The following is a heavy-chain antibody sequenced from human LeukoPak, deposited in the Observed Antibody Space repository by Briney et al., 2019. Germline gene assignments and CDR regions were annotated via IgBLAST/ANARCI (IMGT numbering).Heavy chain of an antibody. J-gene: IGHJ4*02. CDR3: AKDFRAGSWYYFDY. CDR1: GFTFSSYG. V-gene: IGHV3-33*06. CDR2: IWYDGSNK. Sequence: GGSLRLSCAASGFTFSSYGMHWVRQAPGKGLEWEAVIWYDGSNKYYADSVKGRFTISRDNSKNTLYLQMNSLRAEDTAVYYCAKDFRAGSWYYFDYWGQGSLVTVSS. D-gene: IGHD6-13*01.